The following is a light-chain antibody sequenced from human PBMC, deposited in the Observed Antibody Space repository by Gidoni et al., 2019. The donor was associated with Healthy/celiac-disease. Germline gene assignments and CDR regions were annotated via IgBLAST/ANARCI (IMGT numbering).Light chain of an antibody. J-gene: IGLJ3*02. V-gene: IGLV4-69*01. CDR2: LNSDGRH. Sequence: QLVLTQSPSASASLGASVKLTCTLSSGHSRYAIAWHQQQPEKGPRYLMKLNSDGRHSKGDGIPDRFSGSSSGAERYLTISSLQSEDEADYYCQTWGTGIQVFGGGTKLTVL. CDR3: QTWGTGIQV. CDR1: SGHSRYA.